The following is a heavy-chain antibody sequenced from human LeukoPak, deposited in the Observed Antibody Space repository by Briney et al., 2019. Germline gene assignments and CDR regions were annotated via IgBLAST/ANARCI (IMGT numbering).Heavy chain of an antibody. D-gene: IGHD2-8*02. CDR3: GRDVSRGAGGAFDI. CDR1: GSTFSRYW. CDR2: IKQDGSEK. Sequence: GGSLRLSCAASGSTFSRYWMSWARRAPGKGLEWVANIKQDGSEKYYVDSVKGRFTISRDNAKNSLYLQMNSLRAEDTAVYYCGRDVSRGAGGAFDIWGQGTMVTVSS. V-gene: IGHV3-7*01. J-gene: IGHJ3*02.